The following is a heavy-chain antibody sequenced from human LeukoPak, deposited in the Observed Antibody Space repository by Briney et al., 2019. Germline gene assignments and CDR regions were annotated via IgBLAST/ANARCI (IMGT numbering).Heavy chain of an antibody. CDR2: INPNSGGT. Sequence: ASVKVSCKASGYTFTGYYMHWVRQAPGLGLEWMGRINPNSGGTNYAQKFQGRVTMTRDTSISTAYMELSRLRSDDTAVYYCARDSIVVGSIDYWGQGTLVTVSS. CDR1: GYTFTGYY. CDR3: ARDSIVVGSIDY. J-gene: IGHJ4*02. V-gene: IGHV1-2*06. D-gene: IGHD3-22*01.